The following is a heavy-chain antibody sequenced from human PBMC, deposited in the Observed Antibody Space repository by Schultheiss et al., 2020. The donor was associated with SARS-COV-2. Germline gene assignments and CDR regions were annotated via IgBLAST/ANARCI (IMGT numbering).Heavy chain of an antibody. J-gene: IGHJ4*02. CDR1: GFTFSSYD. CDR3: AKELELGLN. CDR2: IGTAGDT. D-gene: IGHD1-7*01. V-gene: IGHV3-13*01. Sequence: GGSLRLSCAASGFTFSSYDMHWVRQATGKGLEWVSAIGTAGDTYYQGSVKGRFTISRDNSKNTLYLQMNSLRAEDTAVYYCAKELELGLNWGQGTLVTVSS.